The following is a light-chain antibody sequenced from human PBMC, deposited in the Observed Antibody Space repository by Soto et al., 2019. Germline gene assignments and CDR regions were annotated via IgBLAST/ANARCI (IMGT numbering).Light chain of an antibody. J-gene: IGKJ3*01. CDR1: QSVSSN. CDR3: QQYNTWPFT. V-gene: IGKV3-15*01. CDR2: GAS. Sequence: EIVMTQSPATLSVSPGERATLSCRASQSVSSNLAWYQQKPGQAPRLLIYGASTRATGIPARFSVSGSGPEFTLTISSLRSEDFAVYSCQQYNTWPFTFGPGTKVDIK.